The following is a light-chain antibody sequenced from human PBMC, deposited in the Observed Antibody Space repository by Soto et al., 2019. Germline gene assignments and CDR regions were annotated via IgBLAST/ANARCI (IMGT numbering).Light chain of an antibody. CDR1: RNDIGAYEF. Sequence: QSALTQPPSASGSPGQSVTISCTGTRNDIGAYEFVSWYQHHPGKAPKLIIYEVVQRPSGVPDRFSGSKSGNTASLTVSGLQAADEADYYCKSYAGSNTYVFGTGTMLTFL. CDR2: EVV. CDR3: KSYAGSNTYV. V-gene: IGLV2-8*01. J-gene: IGLJ1*01.